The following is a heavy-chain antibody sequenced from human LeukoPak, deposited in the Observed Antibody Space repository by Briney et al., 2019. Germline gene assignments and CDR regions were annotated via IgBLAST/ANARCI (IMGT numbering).Heavy chain of an antibody. V-gene: IGHV4-34*01. CDR3: ARVRGDAFDI. CDR1: GGSFSGYY. D-gene: IGHD1-26*01. CDR2: INHSGST. J-gene: IGHJ3*02. Sequence: SETLSLTCAVCGGSFSGYYWSWIRQPPGKGLEWIGEINHSGSTNYNPSLKSRVTISVDTSKNQFSLKLSSVTAADTAVYYCARVRGDAFDIWGQGTMVTVSS.